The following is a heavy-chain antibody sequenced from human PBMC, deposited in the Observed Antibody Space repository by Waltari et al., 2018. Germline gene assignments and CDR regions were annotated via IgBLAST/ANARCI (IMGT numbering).Heavy chain of an antibody. CDR2: INYSGST. J-gene: IGHJ5*02. Sequence: QLHLQASAPGLAKSSETLSVTCTVSGGSISRGCTKWSWIRQHAARGLEWIGYINYSGSTKSTPSLHSRVIISVETSQNQFSLRLSSVTAADTAVYFCARRPSASGSFGWFDPWGLGALVTVSS. CDR1: GGSISRGCTK. D-gene: IGHD3-10*01. CDR3: ARRPSASGSFGWFDP. V-gene: IGHV4-31*03.